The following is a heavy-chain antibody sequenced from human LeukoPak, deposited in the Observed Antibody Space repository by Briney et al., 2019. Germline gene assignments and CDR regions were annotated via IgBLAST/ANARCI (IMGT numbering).Heavy chain of an antibody. CDR2: ISYDGSQK. D-gene: IGHD3-16*01. CDR3: ASLLIPDIDY. J-gene: IGHJ4*02. Sequence: GGSLRLSCAASGFTFSSYAMHWVRQAPGKGLQWVAVISYDGSQKYYADSVKGRFTISRDNSKNTLFLQMNSLRAEDTAVYYCASLLIPDIDYWGQGTLVTVSS. V-gene: IGHV3-30-3*01. CDR1: GFTFSSYA.